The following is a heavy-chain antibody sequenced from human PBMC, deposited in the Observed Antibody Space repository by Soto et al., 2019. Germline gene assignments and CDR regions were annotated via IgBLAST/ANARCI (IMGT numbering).Heavy chain of an antibody. CDR1: GDSVSSRNW. CDR3: AHHWDFAFDL. D-gene: IGHD7-27*01. V-gene: IGHV4-4*02. Sequence: QLQESGPGLVQPSGTLSLTCAVSGDSVSSRNWWSWVRQPPGKGLEWIGQIDHGGSVTYDPSLKSGVTISIDNSRNQVSLDVNSVTAADAAVYFCAHHWDFAFDLWGQGAMVTVSS. CDR2: IDHGGSV. J-gene: IGHJ3*01.